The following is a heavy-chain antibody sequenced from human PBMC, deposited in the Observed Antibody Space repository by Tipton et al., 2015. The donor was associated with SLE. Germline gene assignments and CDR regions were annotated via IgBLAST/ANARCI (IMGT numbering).Heavy chain of an antibody. J-gene: IGHJ4*02. CDR2: IYSRGST. V-gene: IGHV4-4*07. Sequence: TLSLTCTVSGVSISIFYWSWIRQPAGKGLEWIGRIYSRGSTNYNPSLKSRVTMSVDTSQNQFSLKLSSVTAADTALYYCASSYSSAYFSYFFDYWGQGTLVTVSS. D-gene: IGHD3-22*01. CDR3: ASSYSSAYFSYFFDY. CDR1: GVSISIFY.